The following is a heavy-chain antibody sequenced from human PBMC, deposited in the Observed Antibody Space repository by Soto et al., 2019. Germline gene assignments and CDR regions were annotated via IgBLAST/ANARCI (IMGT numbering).Heavy chain of an antibody. CDR2: IYYSGST. Sequence: SETLSLTCTVSGGSVSSGSYYWSWIRQPPGKGLEWIGYIYYSGSTNYNPSLKSRVTISVDTSKNQFSLKLSSVTAADTAVYYCARGDGDYYDSSGYTPFFDYWGQGTLVTVSS. CDR1: GGSVSSGSYY. CDR3: ARGDGDYYDSSGYTPFFDY. V-gene: IGHV4-61*01. J-gene: IGHJ4*02. D-gene: IGHD3-22*01.